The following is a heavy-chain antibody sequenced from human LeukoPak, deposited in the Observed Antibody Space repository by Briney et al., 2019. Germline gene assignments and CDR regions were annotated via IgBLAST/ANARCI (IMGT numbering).Heavy chain of an antibody. D-gene: IGHD5-24*01. CDR1: GFIVSSDS. V-gene: IGHV3-66*02. CDR3: ARGLEMTDPFGY. Sequence: GGSLRLSCAASGFIVSSDSMSWVRQAPGKGLEWVSVIYSGQNTYYADSVKGRFTISRDNSKNTVYLQMNSLRVEDTAVYYCARGLEMTDPFGYWGQGTLVTVSS. J-gene: IGHJ4*02. CDR2: IYSGQNT.